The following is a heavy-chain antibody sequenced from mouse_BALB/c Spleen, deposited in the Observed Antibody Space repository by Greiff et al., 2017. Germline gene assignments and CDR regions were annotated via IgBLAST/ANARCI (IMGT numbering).Heavy chain of an antibody. V-gene: IGHV1S56*01. J-gene: IGHJ3*01. CDR1: GYTFTSYY. D-gene: IGHD2-4*01. CDR3: ARGYEYDGEFAY. Sequence: LVESGPELVKPGASVRISCKASGYTFTSYYIHWVKQRPGQGLEWIGWIYPGNVNTKYNEKFKGKATLTADKSSSTAYMQLSSLTSEDSAVYFCARGYEYDGEFAYWGQGTLVTVSA. CDR2: IYPGNVNT.